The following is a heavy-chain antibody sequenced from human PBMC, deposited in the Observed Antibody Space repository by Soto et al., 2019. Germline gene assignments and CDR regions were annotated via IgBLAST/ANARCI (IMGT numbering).Heavy chain of an antibody. J-gene: IGHJ6*02. V-gene: IGHV3-33*06. CDR1: GFTFSSYV. CDR2: IWYDGSNK. Sequence: GGSLRLSCAASGFTFSSYVMHWVRQAPGKGLEWVAVIWYDGSNKYYADSVKGRFTISRDNSKNTLYLQMNSLRAEDTAVYYCAKTIATDPALYYYYGMDVWGQGTTVTVSS. CDR3: AKTIATDPALYYYYGMDV. D-gene: IGHD2-15*01.